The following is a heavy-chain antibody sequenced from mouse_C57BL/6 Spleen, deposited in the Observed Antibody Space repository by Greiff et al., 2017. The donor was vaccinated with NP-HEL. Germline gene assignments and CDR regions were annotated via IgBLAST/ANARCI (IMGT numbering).Heavy chain of an antibody. CDR1: GYTFTSYW. CDR3: AREGFYRGFAY. CDR2: IHPNSGST. D-gene: IGHD1-1*01. Sequence: QVQLQQSGAELVKPGASVKLSCKASGYTFTSYWMHWVKQRPGQGLEWIGMIHPNSGSTNYNEKFKSKATLTVDKSSSTAYMQLSSLTSEDSAVYYCAREGFYRGFAYWGQGTLVTVSA. V-gene: IGHV1-64*01. J-gene: IGHJ3*01.